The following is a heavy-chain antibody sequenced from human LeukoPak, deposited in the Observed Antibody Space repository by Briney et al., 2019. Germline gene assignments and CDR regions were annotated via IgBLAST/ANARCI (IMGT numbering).Heavy chain of an antibody. CDR1: GGSFSGYY. CDR3: ARSRMYCSSTSCYSYYFDS. D-gene: IGHD2-2*01. Sequence: AETLSLTCAVYGGSFSGYYWSWIRQPPGKGLECIGEINHRVSTNYNPALKSRVTISVDTSKTQFSLKLSSVTAAATAVYYCARSRMYCSSTSCYSYYFDSWGQGTLVTVSS. V-gene: IGHV4-34*01. J-gene: IGHJ4*02. CDR2: INHRVST.